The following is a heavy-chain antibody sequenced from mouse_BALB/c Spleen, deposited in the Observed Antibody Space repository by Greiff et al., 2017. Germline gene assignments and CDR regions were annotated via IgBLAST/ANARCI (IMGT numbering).Heavy chain of an antibody. CDR2: IWGDGST. CDR1: GFSLTSYG. CDR3: AKQGGYYGYERGYYAMDY. V-gene: IGHV2-3*01. J-gene: IGHJ4*01. Sequence: QVHVKQSGPGLVAPSQSLSITCTVSGFSLTSYGVSWVRQPPGKGLEWLGVIWGDGSTNYHSALISRLSISKDNSKSQVFLKLNSLQTDDTATYYCAKQGGYYGYERGYYAMDYWGQGTSVTVSS. D-gene: IGHD2-2*01.